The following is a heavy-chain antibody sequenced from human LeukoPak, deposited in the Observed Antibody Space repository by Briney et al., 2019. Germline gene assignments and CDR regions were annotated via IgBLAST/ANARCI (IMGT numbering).Heavy chain of an antibody. CDR2: ISSSSSYI. CDR1: GFTFSSYS. CDR3: ARETSYDSTGESDAFDI. D-gene: IGHD3-22*01. Sequence: PGGSLRLSCAASGFTFSSYSMNWVRQAPGKGLEWVSSISSSSSYIYYADSVKGRFTISRDNAKNSLYLQMNSLRAEDTAVYYYARETSYDSTGESDAFDIWGQGTMVTVSS. V-gene: IGHV3-21*01. J-gene: IGHJ3*02.